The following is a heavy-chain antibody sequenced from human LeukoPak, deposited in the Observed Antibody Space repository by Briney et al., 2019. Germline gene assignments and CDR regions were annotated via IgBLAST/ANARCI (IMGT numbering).Heavy chain of an antibody. CDR2: TYYSGST. CDR3: ARGGYGYFGY. D-gene: IGHD5-18*01. V-gene: IGHV4-59*11. CDR1: GGSISSHY. J-gene: IGHJ4*02. Sequence: SETLSLTCTVSGGSISSHYWSWIRQPPGKGLEWIGYTYYSGSTNYNPSLKSRVTISVDTSKNQFSLKLSSVTAADTAVYYCARGGYGYFGYWGQGTLVTVSS.